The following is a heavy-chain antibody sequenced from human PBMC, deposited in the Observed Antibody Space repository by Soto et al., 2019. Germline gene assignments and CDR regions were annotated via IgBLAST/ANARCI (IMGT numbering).Heavy chain of an antibody. V-gene: IGHV3-33*03. J-gene: IGHJ4*02. D-gene: IGHD1-20*01. CDR2: IWHDGSKT. Sequence: QVQMVQSGGGVVQPGRSLRLSCTASGFTFENFGMHWVRQAPGKGLEWVAVIWHDGSKTQYGDSVKGRFIISRDNSKNTVYLQLNSLRAEDTAIYYCGTGIEGYWGQGTLVTVSS. CDR3: GTGIEGY. CDR1: GFTFENFG.